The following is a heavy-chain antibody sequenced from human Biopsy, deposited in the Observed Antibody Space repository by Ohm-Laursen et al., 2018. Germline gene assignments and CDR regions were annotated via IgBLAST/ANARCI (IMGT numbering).Heavy chain of an antibody. J-gene: IGHJ5*02. CDR1: GDSFTSYA. Sequence: ASSVKVSCKASGDSFTSYAIGWVRQAPGQGLEWMGGIIPIPNVATYAQKFQGRITITADESTSTAYMELNSLTSDDTAVYFCARGEGSSWFDPWGHGTLVTVSS. CDR2: IIPIPNVA. V-gene: IGHV1-69*01. CDR3: ARGEGSSWFDP. D-gene: IGHD1-26*01.